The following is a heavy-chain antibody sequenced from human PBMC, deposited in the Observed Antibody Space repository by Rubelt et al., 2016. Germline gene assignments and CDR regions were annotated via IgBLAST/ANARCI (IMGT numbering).Heavy chain of an antibody. V-gene: IGHV1-46*01. J-gene: IGHJ4*02. CDR3: ARKLAATAECDY. CDR2: INPSGGST. CDR1: GYTFTNNY. D-gene: IGHD5-24*01. Sequence: QVQLLQSGPEVQKPGASVKVSCKASGYTFTNNYMHWVRQAPGHGLEWMGMINPSGGSTTYAQKFQGRVTMTRDTSTTTVYMELRGLTSDDTAVYYCARKLAATAECDYWGQGALVTVSS.